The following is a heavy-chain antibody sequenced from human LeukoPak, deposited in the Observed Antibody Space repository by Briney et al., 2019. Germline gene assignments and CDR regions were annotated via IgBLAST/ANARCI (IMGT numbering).Heavy chain of an antibody. D-gene: IGHD1-26*01. J-gene: IGHJ2*01. V-gene: IGHV1-18*01. CDR2: ISAYKGNT. CDR3: AREPPPGGIGHLDL. CDR1: GYTFTSYG. Sequence: ASVKVSCKASGYTFTSYGISWVRQAPGQGLEWMGWISAYKGNTNYAQKLQGRVTMTTDTSTSTAYMELRSLRSDDTAVYYCAREPPPGGIGHLDLWGRGTLVTVSS.